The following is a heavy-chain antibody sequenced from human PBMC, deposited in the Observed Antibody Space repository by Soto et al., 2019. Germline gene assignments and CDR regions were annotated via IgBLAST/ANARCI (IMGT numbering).Heavy chain of an antibody. Sequence: SETLSLTCTVSGDSISGYYWNWIRQPPGKGLEWIGYIYYTGSTDYNPSLKSRVTISLETSKNLFPLKLTSVTATDAAVYYCARSGYSYGRFDYWGQGTLVTVSS. D-gene: IGHD5-18*01. J-gene: IGHJ4*02. CDR3: ARSGYSYGRFDY. CDR2: IYYTGST. CDR1: GDSISGYY. V-gene: IGHV4-59*01.